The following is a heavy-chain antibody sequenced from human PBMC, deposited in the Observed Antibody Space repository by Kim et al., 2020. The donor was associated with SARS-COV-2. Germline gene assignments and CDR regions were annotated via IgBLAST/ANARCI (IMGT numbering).Heavy chain of an antibody. J-gene: IGHJ4*02. CDR2: ISYDGSNK. D-gene: IGHD1-26*01. CDR3: AREGVGAGMYYFDY. CDR1: GFTFSSYA. Sequence: GGSLRLSCAASGFTFSSYAMHWVRQAPGKGLEWVAVISYDGSNKYYADSVKGRFTISRDNSKNTLYLQMNSLRAEDTAVYYCAREGVGAGMYYFDYWGQGTLVTVSS. V-gene: IGHV3-30*04.